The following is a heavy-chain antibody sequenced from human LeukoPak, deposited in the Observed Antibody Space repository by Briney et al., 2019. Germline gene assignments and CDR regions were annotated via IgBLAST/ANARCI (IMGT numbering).Heavy chain of an antibody. CDR1: GGSFSGYY. CDR2: INHSGST. CDR3: AREGSSFDAFDI. J-gene: IGHJ3*02. V-gene: IGHV4-34*01. Sequence: PSETLSLTCAVYGGSFSGYYWSWIRQPPGKGLEWIGEINHSGSTNYNPSLKSRVTISVDTSKNQFSLKLSSVTAADTAVYYCAREGSSFDAFDIWGQGTMVTVSS.